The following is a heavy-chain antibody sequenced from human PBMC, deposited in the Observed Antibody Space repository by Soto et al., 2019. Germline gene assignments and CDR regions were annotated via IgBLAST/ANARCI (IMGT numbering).Heavy chain of an antibody. V-gene: IGHV1-69*13. CDR3: ARDPKTSGGQHWAFNYFDS. J-gene: IGHJ4*02. CDR2: IIPIFGTA. D-gene: IGHD7-27*01. Sequence: SVKVSCKASGGTFSSYAISWVRQAPGQGLEWMGGIIPIFGTANYAQKFQGRVTITADESTSTAYMELSSLRPEDAAVYYCARDPKTSGGQHWAFNYFDSWGQRTLVTVSS. CDR1: GGTFSSYA.